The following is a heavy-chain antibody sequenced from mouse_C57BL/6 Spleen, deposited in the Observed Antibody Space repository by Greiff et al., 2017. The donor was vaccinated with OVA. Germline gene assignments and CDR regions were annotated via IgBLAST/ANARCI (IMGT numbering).Heavy chain of an antibody. Sequence: EVKLVESGGGLVQPGGSLSLSCAASGFTFTDYYMTWVRQPPGKALEWLGFISNKANGYTTEYTVSVKVRFTNSRDNSQSILYLQMNDLRAEDSATCYGARYGGRYFDYWGQGTTLTVSS. CDR3: ARYGGRYFDY. CDR2: ISNKANGYTT. V-gene: IGHV7-3*01. CDR1: GFTFTDYY. D-gene: IGHD3-3*01. J-gene: IGHJ2*01.